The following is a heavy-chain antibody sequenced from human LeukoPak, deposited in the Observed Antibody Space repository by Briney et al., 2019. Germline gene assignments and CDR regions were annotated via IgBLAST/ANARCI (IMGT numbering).Heavy chain of an antibody. CDR2: IIPIFGIA. Sequence: SVKVYCKASGGTFSSYAISWVRQAPGQGLEWMGRIIPIFGIANYAQKFQGRVTITADKSTSTAYMELSSLRSEDTAVYYCARAGLGSMDVWGQGTTVTVSS. D-gene: IGHD3-10*01. CDR3: ARAGLGSMDV. V-gene: IGHV1-69*04. CDR1: GGTFSSYA. J-gene: IGHJ6*02.